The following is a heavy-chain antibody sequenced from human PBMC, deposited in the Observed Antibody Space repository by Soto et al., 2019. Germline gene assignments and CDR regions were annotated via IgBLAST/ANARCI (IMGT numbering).Heavy chain of an antibody. CDR1: GFTFSSYA. V-gene: IGHV3-64*01. CDR2: ISSNGGST. D-gene: IGHD6-19*01. J-gene: IGHJ3*02. CDR3: ARALSSGWYFGAFDI. Sequence: PGGSLRLSCASSGFTFSSYAMHWVRQAPGKGLEYVSAISSNGGSTYYANSVKGRFTISRDNSKNTLYLQMGSLRAEDMAVYYCARALSSGWYFGAFDIWGQGTM.